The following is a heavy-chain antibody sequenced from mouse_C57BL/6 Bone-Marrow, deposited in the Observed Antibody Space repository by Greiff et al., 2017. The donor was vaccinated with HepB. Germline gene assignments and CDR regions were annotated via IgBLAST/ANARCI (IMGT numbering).Heavy chain of an antibody. CDR1: GFTFSDYG. Sequence: DVMLVESGGGLVQPGGSLKLSCAASGFTFSDYGMAWVRQAPRKGPAWVAFISNLAYSIYYADTVTGRFTISREIAQNTLYLEMISLRSEDTAMYYCARHYYRYFDVWGTGTTVTVSS. V-gene: IGHV5-15*01. J-gene: IGHJ1*03. CDR3: ARHYYRYFDV. CDR2: ISNLAYSI.